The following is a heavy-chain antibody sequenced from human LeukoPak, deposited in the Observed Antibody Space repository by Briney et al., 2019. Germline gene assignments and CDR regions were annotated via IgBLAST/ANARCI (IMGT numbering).Heavy chain of an antibody. Sequence: GGSLRLSCAASGLTFSSFAMSWVRQAPGKGLEWVSSISNSGGSTHYADSVKGRFTISRDNSKNTLYLQMTSVIAEDTAVYYCAKDLGRDYDILPGYVYWPNWFDPWGQGTLVTVSS. CDR3: AKDLGRDYDILPGYVYWPNWFDP. J-gene: IGHJ5*02. V-gene: IGHV3-23*01. CDR2: ISNSGGST. D-gene: IGHD3-9*01. CDR1: GLTFSSFA.